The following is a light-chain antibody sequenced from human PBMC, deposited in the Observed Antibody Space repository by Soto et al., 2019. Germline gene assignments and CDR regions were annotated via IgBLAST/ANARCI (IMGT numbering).Light chain of an antibody. Sequence: QPVLTQPPSASGSPGQSVTISCTGTSSDVGSYNYVSWYQQHPGKAPKLMIYAVSKRPSGVPDRFSGSKSGNTASLTVSGLQAEDEADYYCSSYAGSNNWVFGGGTKLTVL. CDR1: SSDVGSYNY. CDR2: AVS. CDR3: SSYAGSNNWV. J-gene: IGLJ3*02. V-gene: IGLV2-8*01.